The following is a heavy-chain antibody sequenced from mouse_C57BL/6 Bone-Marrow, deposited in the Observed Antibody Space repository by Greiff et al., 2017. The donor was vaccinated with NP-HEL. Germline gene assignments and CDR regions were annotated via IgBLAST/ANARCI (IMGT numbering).Heavy chain of an antibody. V-gene: IGHV3-6*01. J-gene: IGHJ4*01. CDR1: GYSITSGYY. Sequence: VQLKESGPGLVKPSQSLSLTCSVTGYSITSGYYWNWIRQFPGNKLEWMGYISYDGSNNYNPSLKNRISITRDTSKNQFFLKLNSVTTEDTATYYCARDLLAMDYWGQGTSVTVSS. CDR2: ISYDGSN. CDR3: ARDLLAMDY.